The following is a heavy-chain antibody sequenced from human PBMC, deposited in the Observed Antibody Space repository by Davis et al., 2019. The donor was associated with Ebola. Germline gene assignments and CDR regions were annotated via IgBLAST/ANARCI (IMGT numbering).Heavy chain of an antibody. J-gene: IGHJ3*01. CDR1: GFSFGTHA. CDR2: LGPSADT. CDR3: AKDTSNVWFDV. Sequence: GGSLRLSCAASGFSFGTHAMIWVRQAPGKGLEWVSTLGPSADTYYADSVKGRFTISRDNSKNTLHLQMNSLRVEDTAIYYCAKDTSNVWFDVWGQGTMVTVSS. D-gene: IGHD6-19*01. V-gene: IGHV3-23*01.